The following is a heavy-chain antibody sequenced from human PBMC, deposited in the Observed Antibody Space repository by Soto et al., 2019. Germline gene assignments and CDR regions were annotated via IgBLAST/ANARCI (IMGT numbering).Heavy chain of an antibody. Sequence: QVQPEQSGAEVKEPGSSVKVSCQPSGGSLNGFGFTWVRQAPGHGLECMGGTIPMFGTVRYAQKFEGRLTMTADESTGTTYMELNNLRSDETAIYYWAGVSVVVPALPSEGFGPWGQGTPVIVSS. CDR3: AGVSVVVPALPSEGFGP. CDR2: TIPMFGTV. D-gene: IGHD2-15*01. V-gene: IGHV1-69*12. CDR1: GGSLNGFG. J-gene: IGHJ5*02.